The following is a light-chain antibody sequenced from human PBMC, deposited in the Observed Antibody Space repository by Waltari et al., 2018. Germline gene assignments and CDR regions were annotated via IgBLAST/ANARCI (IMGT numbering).Light chain of an antibody. J-gene: IGLJ3*02. Sequence: QSALTQPPSVSAAPGQQVTISCSGSSSDIGVSFVSWYQHLPGIAPKLLIYDNNERPSGIPDRFSGSKSGTSATLAITGLQTGDEADYYCKTWNPTLSAVVFGGGTKLTVL. CDR2: DNN. CDR3: KTWNPTLSAVV. CDR1: SSDIGVSF. V-gene: IGLV1-51*01.